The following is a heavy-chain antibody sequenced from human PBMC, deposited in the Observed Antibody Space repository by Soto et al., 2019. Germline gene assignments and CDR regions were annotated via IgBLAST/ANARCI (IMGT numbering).Heavy chain of an antibody. CDR3: AGRLALLGTFDY. Sequence: EVQLLESGGGLVQPGGSLRLSCAASAFNFSSYAMSWVRQAPMKGLEWVSAISGSGGSTYYADSVKGRFTISRDNSKNTLYLQMTSLRAEVMAVYYCAGRLALLGTFDYWGQGTLVTVSS. J-gene: IGHJ4*02. D-gene: IGHD7-27*01. CDR2: ISGSGGST. CDR1: AFNFSSYA. V-gene: IGHV3-23*01.